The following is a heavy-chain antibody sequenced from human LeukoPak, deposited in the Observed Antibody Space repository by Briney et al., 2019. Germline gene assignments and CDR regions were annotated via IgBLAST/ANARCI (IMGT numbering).Heavy chain of an antibody. CDR2: ISGTGNRT. CDR1: GFTFTTYS. Sequence: GGSLRLSCEASGFTFTTYSMTWVRQAPGKGLEWVSAISGTGNRTYYADSVKGRFTISRDNSKNTLYLQMNSLRAEDTAVYFCARDSGAFSNYVNVYWGQGTLVSVSS. V-gene: IGHV3-23*01. J-gene: IGHJ4*02. CDR3: ARDSGAFSNYVNVY. D-gene: IGHD4-11*01.